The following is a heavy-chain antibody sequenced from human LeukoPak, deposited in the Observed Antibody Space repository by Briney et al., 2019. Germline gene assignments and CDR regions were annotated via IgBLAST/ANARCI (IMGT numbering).Heavy chain of an antibody. Sequence: PGGSLRLSCATSGFSLSRNGMHWVRQAPGQGLEWVAFILSDGSYEYYADSEKGRFTISRDNSKNTLYLQMDSLRAEDTAVYYCARGVVAAAGTDYYFDYWGQGTLVTVSS. V-gene: IGHV3-30*02. J-gene: IGHJ4*02. CDR3: ARGVVAAAGTDYYFDY. CDR1: GFSLSRNG. CDR2: ILSDGSYE. D-gene: IGHD6-13*01.